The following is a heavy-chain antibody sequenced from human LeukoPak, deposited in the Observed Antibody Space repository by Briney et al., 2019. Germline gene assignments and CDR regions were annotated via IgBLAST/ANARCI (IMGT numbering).Heavy chain of an antibody. CDR3: AGVRVVVIDY. CDR1: GGSFSGYY. J-gene: IGHJ4*02. V-gene: IGHV4-34*01. CDR2: INHSGST. Sequence: SETLSLTCAVYGGSFSGYYWSWIRQPPGKGLEWIGEINHSGSTNYNPSLKSRVTISVDTSKNQFSLKLSSVTAADTAVYYCAGVRVVVIDYWGQGTLVTVSS. D-gene: IGHD3-22*01.